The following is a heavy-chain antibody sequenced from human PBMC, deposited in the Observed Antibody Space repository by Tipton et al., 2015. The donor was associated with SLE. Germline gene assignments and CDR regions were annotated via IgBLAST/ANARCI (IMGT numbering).Heavy chain of an antibody. CDR2: INPSSGGT. D-gene: IGHD6-13*01. Sequence: QSGAEVKKPGASVKVSCKASGYTFTGYYMHWVRQAPGQGLEWMGRINPSSGGTNYAQKFQGRVTMTRDTSISTAYMELSRLRSDDTAVYYCARGRDRFAQQQLVAEYFQHWGQGTLVTVSS. J-gene: IGHJ1*01. CDR3: ARGRDRFAQQQLVAEYFQH. V-gene: IGHV1-2*06. CDR1: GYTFTGYY.